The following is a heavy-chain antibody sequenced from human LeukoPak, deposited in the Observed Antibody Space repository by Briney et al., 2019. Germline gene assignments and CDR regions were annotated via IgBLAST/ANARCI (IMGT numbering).Heavy chain of an antibody. Sequence: SGTLSLTCTVSGGSISSGGYYWSWIRQHPGKGLEWIGYIYYSGSTYYSPSLKSRVTISVDTSKNQFSLKLSSVTAADTAVYYCARGVGRGYFDLWGRGTLVTVSS. V-gene: IGHV4-31*03. CDR3: ARGVGRGYFDL. CDR2: IYYSGST. D-gene: IGHD3-10*01. J-gene: IGHJ2*01. CDR1: GGSISSGGYY.